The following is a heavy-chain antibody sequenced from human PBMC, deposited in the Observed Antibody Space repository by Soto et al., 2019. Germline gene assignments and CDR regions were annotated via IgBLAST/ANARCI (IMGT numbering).Heavy chain of an antibody. CDR3: AKEPVGPDWYFDL. V-gene: IGHV3-23*01. Sequence: DVRLLESGGGLVQPGGSRRLSCAASGFTFRSYPMSWVRQAPGKGLEWVSGISGSGISTHYADSVKGRFTVSRDNSKNTLYLQMNRLRAEDTAVYNCAKEPVGPDWYFDLWGRGTLVTVSS. J-gene: IGHJ2*01. CDR2: ISGSGIST. CDR1: GFTFRSYP.